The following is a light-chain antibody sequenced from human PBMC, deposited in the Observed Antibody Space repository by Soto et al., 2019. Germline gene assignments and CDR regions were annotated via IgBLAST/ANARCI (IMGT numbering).Light chain of an antibody. CDR2: HAS. V-gene: IGKV1-13*02. J-gene: IGKJ2*01. CDR3: QQSYSTPPYT. CDR1: QGISSA. Sequence: AIQLTQSPSSLSASVGDRVTITCRASQGISSALAWYQQKPGKAPKLLISHASSLESGVPSRFSGSGSGTDFTLTISSLQPEDFATYYCQQSYSTPPYTFGQGTKLEIK.